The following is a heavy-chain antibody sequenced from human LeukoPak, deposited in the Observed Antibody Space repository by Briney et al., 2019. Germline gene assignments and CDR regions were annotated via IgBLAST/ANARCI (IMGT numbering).Heavy chain of an antibody. D-gene: IGHD3-10*01. CDR3: ARLHGSGSYYDYFDY. V-gene: IGHV5-51*01. CDR2: IYPGDSDT. Sequence: GESLKISCKGSGYSFTTYWIGWVRRMPGKGLEWMGIIYPGDSDTRYSPSFQGQVTISADKSISTAYLQWSSLKASDTAMYYCARLHGSGSYYDYFDYWGQGTLVTVSS. CDR1: GYSFTTYW. J-gene: IGHJ4*02.